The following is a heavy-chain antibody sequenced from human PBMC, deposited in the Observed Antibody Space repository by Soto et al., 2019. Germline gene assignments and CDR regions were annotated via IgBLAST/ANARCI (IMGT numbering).Heavy chain of an antibody. J-gene: IGHJ6*02. Sequence: PGGSLRLSCAASGFTFSSYGMHWVRQAPGKGLEWVAVISYDGSNKYYADSVKGRFTISRDNSKNTPYLQMNSLRAEDTAVYYCAKDSGMDVWGQGTTVTVSS. CDR2: ISYDGSNK. CDR1: GFTFSSYG. CDR3: AKDSGMDV. V-gene: IGHV3-30*18.